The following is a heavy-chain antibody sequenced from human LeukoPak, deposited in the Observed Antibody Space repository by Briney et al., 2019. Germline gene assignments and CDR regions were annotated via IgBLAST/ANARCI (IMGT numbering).Heavy chain of an antibody. V-gene: IGHV3-21*04. D-gene: IGHD2-2*01. CDR1: GFTFSSYS. Sequence: GGSLRLSCAASGFTFSSYSMNWVRQAPGKGLEWVSSISSSSSYIYYADSVKGRFTISRDNTKNTLYLQMNSLRAEDTAVYYCAKYCSSTSCYPGAFDIWGQGTMVTASS. CDR2: ISSSSSYI. J-gene: IGHJ3*02. CDR3: AKYCSSTSCYPGAFDI.